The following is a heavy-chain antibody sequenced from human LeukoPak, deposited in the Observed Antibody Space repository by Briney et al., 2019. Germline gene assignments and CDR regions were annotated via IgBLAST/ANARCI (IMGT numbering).Heavy chain of an antibody. V-gene: IGHV3-7*01. D-gene: IGHD4-17*01. J-gene: IGHJ6*02. CDR1: GFPFSSYW. CDR3: ARDRHDYGDYNYYGMDV. CDR2: IKQDGSKK. Sequence: GGSLRLSCVASGFPFSSYWMTWVRQAPGKGLEWVANIKQDGSKKSYVDSVKGRFTISRDNAKNSLYLQMNSLRAEDTAVYYCARDRHDYGDYNYYGMDVWGQGTTVTVSS.